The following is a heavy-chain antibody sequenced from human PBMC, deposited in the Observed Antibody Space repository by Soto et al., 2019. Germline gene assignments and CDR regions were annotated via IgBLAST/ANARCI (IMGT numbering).Heavy chain of an antibody. Sequence: SETLSLTCTVSGGSISSGDYYWSWIRQPPGKGLEWIGYIYYSGSTNYNPSLKSRVTISVDTSKNQFSLKLSSVTAADTAVYYCARVYCSSTSCYQDYWGQGTLVTVSS. CDR3: ARVYCSSTSCYQDY. D-gene: IGHD2-2*01. V-gene: IGHV4-61*08. J-gene: IGHJ4*02. CDR1: GGSISSGDYY. CDR2: IYYSGST.